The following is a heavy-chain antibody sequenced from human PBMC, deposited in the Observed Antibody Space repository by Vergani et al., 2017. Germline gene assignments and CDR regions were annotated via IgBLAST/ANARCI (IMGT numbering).Heavy chain of an antibody. J-gene: IGHJ6*02. CDR1: GGSFSSYY. D-gene: IGHD3-10*01. CDR3: ARDYYYGSGSYSYYYGMDV. Sequence: QVQLQQWGAGLLKPSETLSLTCAVYGGSFSSYYWSWIRQPPGKGLEWIGYIYYSGSTNYNPSLKSRVTISVDTSKNQFSLKLSSVTAADTAVYYCARDYYYGSGSYSYYYGMDVWGQGTTVTVSS. V-gene: IGHV4-34*11. CDR2: IYYSGST.